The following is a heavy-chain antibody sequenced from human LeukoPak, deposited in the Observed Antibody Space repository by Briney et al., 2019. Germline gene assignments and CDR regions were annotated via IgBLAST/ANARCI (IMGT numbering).Heavy chain of an antibody. V-gene: IGHV1-69*13. CDR2: IIPIFGTA. J-gene: IGHJ4*02. CDR1: GCTFISYA. D-gene: IGHD3-10*01. CDR3: ARAPQYYYGSGSYFDY. Sequence: SVTVTRKASGCTFISYAIGWLRQAPAQGLEWMGGIIPIFGTANYAQKFQGRVTITADESTSTAYMELSGLRSEDTAVYYCARAPQYYYGSGSYFDYWGQGTLVTVSS.